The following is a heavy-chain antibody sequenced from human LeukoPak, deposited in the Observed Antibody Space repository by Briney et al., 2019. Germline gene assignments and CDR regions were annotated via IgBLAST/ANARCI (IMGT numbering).Heavy chain of an antibody. CDR1: GYTFTGYY. CDR3: ARDRVGSGWPRPWYFEF. V-gene: IGHV1-2*02. CDR2: INPNTGAT. D-gene: IGHD6-19*01. J-gene: IGHJ4*02. Sequence: ASVKVSCKPSGYTFTGYYLHWVRQAPGQGLEWMGWINPNTGATIYAEKFQGGVTMTRDTSIDTAYMEMRSLRSDDTAVYYCARDRVGSGWPRPWYFEFWGQGTLITVSS.